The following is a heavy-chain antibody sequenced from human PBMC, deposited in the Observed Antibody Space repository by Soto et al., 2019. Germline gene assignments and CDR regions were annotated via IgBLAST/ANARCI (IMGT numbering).Heavy chain of an antibody. CDR2: ISYDGSNK. CDR3: AKSSIAARGSYYGMDV. D-gene: IGHD6-6*01. Sequence: PGGSLRLSCAASGFTFSSYAMHWVCQAPGKGLEWVAVISYDGSNKYYADSVKGRFTISRDNSKNTLYLQMNSLRAEDTAVYYCAKSSIAARGSYYGMDVWGQGTTVTVSS. J-gene: IGHJ6*02. CDR1: GFTFSSYA. V-gene: IGHV3-30-3*02.